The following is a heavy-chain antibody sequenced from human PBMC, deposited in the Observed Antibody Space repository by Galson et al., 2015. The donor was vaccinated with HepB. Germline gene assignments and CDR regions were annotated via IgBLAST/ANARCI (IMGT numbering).Heavy chain of an antibody. CDR2: IKQDGREK. V-gene: IGHV3-7*01. CDR3: ASGDFDY. Sequence: SLRLSCAASGFTFSDRWMNWVRQAPGKGLERVATIKQDGREKYYVDSVKGRFTIPRDNAKNSLYLQMNSLRDEDTAVYYCASGDFDYWGQGTLVTVSS. D-gene: IGHD4-17*01. CDR1: GFTFSDRW. J-gene: IGHJ4*02.